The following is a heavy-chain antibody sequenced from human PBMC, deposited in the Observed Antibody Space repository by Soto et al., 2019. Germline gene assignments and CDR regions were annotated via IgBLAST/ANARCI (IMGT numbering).Heavy chain of an antibody. J-gene: IGHJ4*02. CDR2: ISYDGSNK. CDR3: AKDISMVRGVEYYFDY. D-gene: IGHD3-10*01. V-gene: IGHV3-30*18. CDR1: GFTFSSYG. Sequence: QVQLVESGGGVVQPGRSLRLSCAASGFTFSSYGMHWVRQAPGKGLEWVAVISYDGSNKYYADSVKGRFTISRDNSKNTLYLQMNSLRAEDTAVYYCAKDISMVRGVEYYFDYWGQGTLVTVSS.